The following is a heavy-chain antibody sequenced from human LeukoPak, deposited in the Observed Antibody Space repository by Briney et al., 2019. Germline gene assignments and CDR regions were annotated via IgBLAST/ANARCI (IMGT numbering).Heavy chain of an antibody. CDR3: ARTRGIAAAGRGGLDY. CDR1: GYSISSGYY. V-gene: IGHV4-38-2*02. Sequence: SETLSLTCTVSGYSISSGYYWGWIRQPPGKGLEWIGSIYHSGSTYYNPSLKSRVTISVDTSKNQFSLKLSSVTAADTAVYYCARTRGIAAAGRGGLDYWGQGTLVTVSS. CDR2: IYHSGST. D-gene: IGHD6-13*01. J-gene: IGHJ4*02.